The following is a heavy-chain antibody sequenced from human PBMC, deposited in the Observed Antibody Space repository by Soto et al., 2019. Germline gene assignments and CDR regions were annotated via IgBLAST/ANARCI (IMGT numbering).Heavy chain of an antibody. V-gene: IGHV2-5*01. CDR2: IYWNDDR. CDR1: GFSLTTTGEG. D-gene: IGHD3-22*01. J-gene: IGHJ4*02. CDR3: AHRSSRTLFGSSGYSFDH. Sequence: SGPTLVNPTQTLTLTCAFSGFSLTTTGEGVAWIRQSPGKALEWLALIYWNDDRRYSPSLKSRLTVTRDTSKDQVVLTLTNMDPVGSGTYFCAHRSSRTLFGSSGYSFDHWGQGTTVTVSS.